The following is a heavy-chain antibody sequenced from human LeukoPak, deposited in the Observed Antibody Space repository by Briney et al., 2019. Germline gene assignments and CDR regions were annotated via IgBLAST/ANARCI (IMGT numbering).Heavy chain of an antibody. CDR2: ISSRSSTI. D-gene: IGHD6-13*01. Sequence: GGSLRLSCAASGFTFSSYSMNWVRQAPRKGLEWVSYISSRSSTIYYADSVKGRFTISRDNSKNTLYLQMNSLRAEDTAVYYCARVQVAADTDYWYFDLWGRGTLVIVSS. J-gene: IGHJ2*01. CDR3: ARVQVAADTDYWYFDL. V-gene: IGHV3-48*01. CDR1: GFTFSSYS.